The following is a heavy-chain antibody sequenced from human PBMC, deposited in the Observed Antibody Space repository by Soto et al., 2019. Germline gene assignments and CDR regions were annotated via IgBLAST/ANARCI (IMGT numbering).Heavy chain of an antibody. CDR3: ATAEVDY. J-gene: IGHJ4*02. CDR1: GFTFGNYW. CDR2: MNSDGSET. V-gene: IGHV3-74*01. Sequence: GGSLRLSCAASGFTFGNYWMHWVRQGPGKGLEWVSRMNSDGSETNYADSVKGRFTVSRDNARNTLYLQMNSLRVEDTAVYYCATAEVDYWGPGTLATVSS.